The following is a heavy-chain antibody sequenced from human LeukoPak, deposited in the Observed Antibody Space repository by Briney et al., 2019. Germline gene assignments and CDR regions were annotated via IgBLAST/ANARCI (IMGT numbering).Heavy chain of an antibody. D-gene: IGHD6-13*01. Sequence: SETLSLTCTVSGGSISSGGYYWSWIRQHPGKGLEWIGYIYHSGSTYYNPSLKSRVTISVDTSKNQFSLKLSSVTAADTAVYYCARALSPSSSWSPYFDYWGQGTLVTVSS. CDR2: IYHSGST. V-gene: IGHV4-31*03. CDR3: ARALSPSSSWSPYFDY. CDR1: GGSISSGGYY. J-gene: IGHJ4*02.